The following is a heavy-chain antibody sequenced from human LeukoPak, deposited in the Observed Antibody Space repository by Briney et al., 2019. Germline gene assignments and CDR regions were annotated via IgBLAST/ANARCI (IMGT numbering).Heavy chain of an antibody. CDR1: GYTFTGYY. CDR2: INPNSGGT. D-gene: IGHD5-18*01. Sequence: ASVTVSCKASGYTFTGYYMHWVRQAPGQGLEWMGWINPNSGGTNYAQKFQGRVTMTRDTSISTAYMELSRLRSDDTAVYYCARARVDTAMVTRHHLDLWGQGTLVTVSS. V-gene: IGHV1-2*02. J-gene: IGHJ5*02. CDR3: ARARVDTAMVTRHHLDL.